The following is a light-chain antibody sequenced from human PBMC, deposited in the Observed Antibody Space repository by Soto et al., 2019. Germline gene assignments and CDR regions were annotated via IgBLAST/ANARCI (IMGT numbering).Light chain of an antibody. CDR1: QSASNNY. J-gene: IGKJ1*01. Sequence: EIVMTQSPAAVSLSPGERDTLSCRASQSASNNYLAWYQQKPGQAPRLLIYGASNRATGIPDRFSGSGSGTDFTLTISRLEPEDFAVYYCQQYGSSGTFGQGTKVDI. CDR2: GAS. V-gene: IGKV3-20*01. CDR3: QQYGSSGT.